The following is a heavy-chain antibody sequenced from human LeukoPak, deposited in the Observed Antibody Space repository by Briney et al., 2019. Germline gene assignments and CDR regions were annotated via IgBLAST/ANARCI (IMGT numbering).Heavy chain of an antibody. J-gene: IGHJ4*02. V-gene: IGHV3-30*18. D-gene: IGHD3-10*01. CDR3: AKGSGSPDH. Sequence: GKSLRLSCAASGFTFYCYGLHWVRQAPGKGLEWVSFISFDGSNTYYADFVKGRFTISRDNSKNTLYLQMNSLGPEDTAIYFCAKGSGSPDHWGQGTLVIVSS. CDR1: GFTFYCYG. CDR2: ISFDGSNT.